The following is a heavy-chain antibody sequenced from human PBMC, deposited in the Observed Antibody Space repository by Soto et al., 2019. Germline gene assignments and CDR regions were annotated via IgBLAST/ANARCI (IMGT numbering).Heavy chain of an antibody. V-gene: IGHV3-30*03. CDR3: ATSRHDCSGYFPNDPLDM. CDR2: LSFDGSTE. J-gene: IGHJ3*02. Sequence: PWGSLRLSCAGFRFPFTSYGMYWLRQAPGKGLERVAVLSFDGSTENYADSVKGRFTISRDTSKNTLYLQINGLRAEDSAVYYCATSRHDCSGYFPNDPLDMWRQGTMV. CDR1: RFPFTSYG. D-gene: IGHD3-22*01.